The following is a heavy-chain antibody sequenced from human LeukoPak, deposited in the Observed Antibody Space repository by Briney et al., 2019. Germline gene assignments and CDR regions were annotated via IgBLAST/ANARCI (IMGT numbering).Heavy chain of an antibody. CDR3: ARTIWFGELSPFDY. Sequence: ASVKVSCKASGGTFSSYAISWVRQAPGQGLEWMGGIIPIFGTANYAQKFQGRVTITADESTSTAYMELSSLRSDDTAVYYCARTIWFGELSPFDYWGQGTLVTVSS. J-gene: IGHJ4*02. V-gene: IGHV1-69*13. D-gene: IGHD3-10*01. CDR1: GGTFSSYA. CDR2: IIPIFGTA.